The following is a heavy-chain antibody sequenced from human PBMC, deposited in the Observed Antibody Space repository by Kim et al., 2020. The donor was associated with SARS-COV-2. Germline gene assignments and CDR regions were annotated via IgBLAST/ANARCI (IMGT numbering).Heavy chain of an antibody. D-gene: IGHD6-13*01. J-gene: IGHJ5*02. CDR1: GGSISSSNW. CDR2: IYHSGST. V-gene: IGHV4-4*02. CDR3: ARVNSIAAAAWFDP. Sequence: SETLSLTRAVSGGSISSSNWWSWVRQPPGKGLEWIGEIYHSGSTNYNPSLKSRVTISVDKSKNQFSLKLSSVTAADTAVYYCARVNSIAAAAWFDPWGQGTLVTVSS.